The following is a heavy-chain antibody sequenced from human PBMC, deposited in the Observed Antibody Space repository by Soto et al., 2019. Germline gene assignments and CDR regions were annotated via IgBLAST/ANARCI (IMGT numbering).Heavy chain of an antibody. CDR1: GFTFSSYS. D-gene: IGHD4-17*01. J-gene: IGHJ4*02. CDR2: ISSSSSYI. CDR3: ARDGTAPTYGDFAPGFDY. Sequence: GGSLRLSCAASGFTFSSYSMNWVRQAPGKGLEWVSSISSSSSYIYYGDSEKGRFTIAKGKAKNSLYLQMNSLRAEDKAVYYCARDGTAPTYGDFAPGFDYWGQGTLVTVSS. V-gene: IGHV3-21*01.